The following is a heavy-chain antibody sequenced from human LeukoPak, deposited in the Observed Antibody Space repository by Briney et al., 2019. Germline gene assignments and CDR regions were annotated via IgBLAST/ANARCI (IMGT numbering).Heavy chain of an antibody. Sequence: PSETLSLTCAVYGGSFSGYYWSWIRQPPGKGLEWIGNIYYGGSTYYNPSLKTRVTISADTSKNQFSLKLSSVTAADTAVYYCARRGPSGRSLDYWGQGTLVTVSS. CDR2: IYYGGST. J-gene: IGHJ4*02. V-gene: IGHV4-34*01. D-gene: IGHD3-10*01. CDR1: GGSFSGYY. CDR3: ARRGPSGRSLDY.